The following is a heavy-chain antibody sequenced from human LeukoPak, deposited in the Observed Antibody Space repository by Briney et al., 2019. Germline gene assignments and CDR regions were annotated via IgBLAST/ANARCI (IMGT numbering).Heavy chain of an antibody. CDR2: INSDGSST. V-gene: IGHV3-74*01. CDR3: ARVLDVPYYDSSGLKDAFDI. Sequence: GGSLRLSCAASGFTFSSHWMHWVRQAPGKGLVWVSRINSDGSSTSYADSVKGRFTISRDNAKNTLYLQMNSLRAEDTAVYYCARVLDVPYYDSSGLKDAFDIWGQGTMVTVSS. J-gene: IGHJ3*02. D-gene: IGHD3-22*01. CDR1: GFTFSSHW.